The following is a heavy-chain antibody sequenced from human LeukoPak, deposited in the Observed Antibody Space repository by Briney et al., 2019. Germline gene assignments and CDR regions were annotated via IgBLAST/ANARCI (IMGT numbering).Heavy chain of an antibody. V-gene: IGHV3-7*01. CDR2: IKQDGSEK. J-gene: IGHJ4*02. CDR1: GFTFNNAW. D-gene: IGHD1-7*01. Sequence: GGSLRLSCAASGFTFNNAWMSWVRQAPGKGLQWVANIKQDGSEKYYVDSVKGRFTISRDNAKKSLYLQMNSLRAEDTAVYYCARDDDWNYEDYWGQGTLVTVSS. CDR3: ARDDDWNYEDY.